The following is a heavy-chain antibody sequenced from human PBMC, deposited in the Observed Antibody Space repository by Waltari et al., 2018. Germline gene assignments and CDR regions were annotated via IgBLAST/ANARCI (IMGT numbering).Heavy chain of an antibody. J-gene: IGHJ4*02. CDR3: ASSPPLPAAILLGYFDY. Sequence: QVQLVQSGAEVKKPGSSVKVSCKASGGTFSSYAISWVRQAHGQGLEWMGGIIPIFGTATDAQKFQGRVTITTDESTSTAYMELRSLRSEDTAVYYCASSPPLPAAILLGYFDYWGQGTLVTVSS. CDR2: IIPIFGTA. V-gene: IGHV1-69*05. D-gene: IGHD2-21*02. CDR1: GGTFSSYA.